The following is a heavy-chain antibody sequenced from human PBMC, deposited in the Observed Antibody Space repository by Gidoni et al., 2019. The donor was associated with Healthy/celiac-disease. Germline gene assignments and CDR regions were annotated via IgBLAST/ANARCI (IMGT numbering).Heavy chain of an antibody. J-gene: IGHJ4*02. D-gene: IGHD6-13*01. CDR1: GGSISSGGYY. CDR2: IYYSGST. V-gene: IGHV4-31*03. Sequence: QVQLQESGPGLVKPSQTLSLTCTVSGGSISSGGYYWRWIRQHPGKGLEWIGYIYYSGSTYYNPSLKSRVTISVDTSKNQFSLKLSSVTAADTAVYYCARARGSSSWYFHYFDYWGQGTLVTVSS. CDR3: ARARGSSSWYFHYFDY.